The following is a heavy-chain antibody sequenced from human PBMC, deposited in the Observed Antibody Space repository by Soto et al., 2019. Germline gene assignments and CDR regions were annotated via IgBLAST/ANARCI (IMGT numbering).Heavy chain of an antibody. CDR3: ARGPYYDFWSGYRGYYGMDV. D-gene: IGHD3-3*01. CDR2: IYHSGST. J-gene: IGHJ6*02. CDR1: GGSISSGGYS. V-gene: IGHV4-30-2*01. Sequence: SETLSLTCAVSGGSISSGGYSWSWIRQPPGKGLEWIGYIYHSGSTYYNPSLKSRVTISVDRSKNQFSLKLSSVTAADTAVYYCARGPYYDFWSGYRGYYGMDVWGQGTTVTVSS.